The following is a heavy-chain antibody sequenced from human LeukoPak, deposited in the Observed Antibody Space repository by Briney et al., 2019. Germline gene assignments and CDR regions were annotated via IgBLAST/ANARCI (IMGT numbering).Heavy chain of an antibody. CDR1: GYTFTGYY. CDR3: ARAIGLRGLDYYDSSGYFDY. J-gene: IGHJ4*02. Sequence: ASVKVSCKASGYTFTGYYMHWVRQAPGQGLEWMGWINPNSGGTNYAQKFQGRVTMTRDTSISTAYMELSRLRSDDTAVYYCARAIGLRGLDYYDSSGYFDYWGQGTLVTVSS. V-gene: IGHV1-2*02. D-gene: IGHD3-22*01. CDR2: INPNSGGT.